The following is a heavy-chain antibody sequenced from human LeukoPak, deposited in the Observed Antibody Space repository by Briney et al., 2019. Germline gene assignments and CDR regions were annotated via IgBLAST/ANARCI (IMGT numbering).Heavy chain of an antibody. J-gene: IGHJ4*02. CDR3: ARERRGYSYGYLP. D-gene: IGHD5-18*01. V-gene: IGHV4-61*01. CDR2: IYYSGST. Sequence: SETLSLTCTVSGGSVSNSLYYWSWIRQPPGKGLEWIGYIYYSGSTSYNPSLKSRVTISVDTSKNQFSLKLSSVTAADTAVYYCARERRGYSYGYLPWGQGTLVTVSS. CDR1: GGSVSNSLYY.